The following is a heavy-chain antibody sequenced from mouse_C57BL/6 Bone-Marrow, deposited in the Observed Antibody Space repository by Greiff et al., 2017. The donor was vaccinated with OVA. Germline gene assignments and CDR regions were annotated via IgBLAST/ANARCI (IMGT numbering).Heavy chain of an antibody. CDR1: GYTFTSYW. CDR3: AREGGYPYYCDY. Sequence: VQLQQPGAELVKPGASVKLSCKASGYTFTSYWMHWVKQRPGQGLEWIGMIHPNSGSTNYNEKFKSKATLTVDKSSSTAYMQLSSLTSEDSAVYYCAREGGYPYYCDYWGKGTTLTVSS. J-gene: IGHJ2*01. CDR2: IHPNSGST. V-gene: IGHV1-64*01. D-gene: IGHD2-2*01.